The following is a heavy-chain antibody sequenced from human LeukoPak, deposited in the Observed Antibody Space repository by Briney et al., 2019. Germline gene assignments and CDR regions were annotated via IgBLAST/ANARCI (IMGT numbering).Heavy chain of an antibody. CDR3: ARGDCSSTSCLTY. V-gene: IGHV4-34*01. CDR2: INHSGST. Sequence: SETLSLTCAVYGGSFSGYYWSWIRQPPGKGLEWIGEINHSGSTNYNPSLKSRVTISVDTSKNHFSLKLSSVTAADTAVYYRARGDCSSTSCLTYWGQGTLVTVSS. CDR1: GGSFSGYY. J-gene: IGHJ4*02. D-gene: IGHD2-2*01.